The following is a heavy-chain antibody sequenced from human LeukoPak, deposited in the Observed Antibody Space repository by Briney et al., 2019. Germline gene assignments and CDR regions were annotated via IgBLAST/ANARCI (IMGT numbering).Heavy chain of an antibody. CDR3: ARWGHFDNSGQFVVEY. CDR2: IHYSGST. CDR1: DDSISSYY. J-gene: IGHJ4*02. Sequence: SETLSLTCSISDDSISSYYWNWIRQSPGKGLEWIGHIHYSGSTHYNPSLQSRVSISIDTSKNHFSLRLRSVTAVDTAVYYCARWGHFDNSGQFVVEYWGQGTLVTVSS. V-gene: IGHV4-59*01. D-gene: IGHD6-19*01.